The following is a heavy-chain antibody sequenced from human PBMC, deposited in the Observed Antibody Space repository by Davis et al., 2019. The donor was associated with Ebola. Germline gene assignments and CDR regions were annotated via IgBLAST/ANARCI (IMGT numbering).Heavy chain of an antibody. CDR2: IIPIFGTA. Sequence: SVKVSCKASGGTFSSYAISWVRQAPGQGLEWMGGIIPIFGTANYAQKFQGRVTITADKSTSTAYMELSSLRSEDTAVYYCARVDVGANYYYYYGMDVWGQGTTVTVSS. CDR1: GGTFSSYA. V-gene: IGHV1-69*06. J-gene: IGHJ6*02. CDR3: ARVDVGANYYYYYGMDV. D-gene: IGHD1-26*01.